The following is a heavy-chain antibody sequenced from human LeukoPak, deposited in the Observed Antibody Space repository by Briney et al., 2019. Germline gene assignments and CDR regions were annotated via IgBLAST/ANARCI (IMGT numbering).Heavy chain of an antibody. CDR1: GFTFSSYG. J-gene: IGHJ4*02. CDR2: IWYDGSNK. Sequence: GRSLRLSCAASGFTFSSYGMHWVRQAPCKGLEWVAVIWYDGSNKYYADSVKGRFTISRDNSKNTLYLQMNSLRAEDTAVYYCARAKAETVFFTAYYFDYWGQGTLVTVSS. D-gene: IGHD2-21*02. V-gene: IGHV3-33*01. CDR3: ARAKAETVFFTAYYFDY.